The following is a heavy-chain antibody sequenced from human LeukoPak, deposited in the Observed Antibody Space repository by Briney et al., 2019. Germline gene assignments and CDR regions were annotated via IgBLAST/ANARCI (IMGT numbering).Heavy chain of an antibody. D-gene: IGHD3-22*01. CDR1: GGSVSSGSYY. J-gene: IGHJ4*02. CDR2: IYYSGST. Sequence: SETLSLTRTVSGGSVSSGSYYWSWIRQPPGTGLEWIGYIYYSGSTNYNPSLKSRVTISVDTSKNQFSLKLSSVTAADTAVYYCARGYDSSGYYYGVDYWGQGTLVTVS. CDR3: ARGYDSSGYYYGVDY. V-gene: IGHV4-61*01.